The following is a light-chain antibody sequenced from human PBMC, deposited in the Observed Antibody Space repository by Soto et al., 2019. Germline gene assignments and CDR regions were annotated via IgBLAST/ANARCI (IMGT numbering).Light chain of an antibody. CDR3: QQSYSSWAT. Sequence: DIQMTQSPSSLSASVGDRVTITCRARQSISNYLNWYQLKPGKVPKLLIYAASTMQTGVPSRFSGSGSGTDFTLTISSVQPEDSASYYCQQSYSSWATFGGGTKVEIK. CDR2: AAS. V-gene: IGKV1-39*01. J-gene: IGKJ4*01. CDR1: QSISNY.